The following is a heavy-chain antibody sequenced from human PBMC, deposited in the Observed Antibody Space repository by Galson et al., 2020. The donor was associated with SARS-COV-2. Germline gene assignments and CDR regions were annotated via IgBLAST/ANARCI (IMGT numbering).Heavy chain of an antibody. V-gene: IGHV1-2*02. J-gene: IGHJ6*02. D-gene: IGHD1-26*01. CDR3: ARDGGYFDYYYGMDV. Sequence: ASVKVSCKASGYTFIAYYIHWVRQAPGQGLEWMGWINPNTGVTNYARKFQGRVTMTRDTSLTTAYMELSRLRSDDTAAYYCARDGGYFDYYYGMDVWGQGPTVTV. CDR2: INPNTGVT. CDR1: GYTFIAYY.